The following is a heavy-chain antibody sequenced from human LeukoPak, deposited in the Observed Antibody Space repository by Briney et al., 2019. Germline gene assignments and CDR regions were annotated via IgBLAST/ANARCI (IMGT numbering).Heavy chain of an antibody. Sequence: SETLSLTCSVSSGSISSYYWSWIRQPPGKGLEWIGYIYYSGTTNYNPSLKSRVTISVDTSKNQFYLKLRSVTAADTAVYYCARAGGLAAGNNRFAPWGQGTLVTVSS. CDR2: IYYSGTT. V-gene: IGHV4-59*01. CDR1: SGSISSYY. CDR3: ARAGGLAAGNNRFAP. D-gene: IGHD6-25*01. J-gene: IGHJ5*02.